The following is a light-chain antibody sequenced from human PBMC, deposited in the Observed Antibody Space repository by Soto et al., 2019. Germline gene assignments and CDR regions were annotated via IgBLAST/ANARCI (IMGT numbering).Light chain of an antibody. Sequence: DIQMTQSPSTLSASVADRVTITCRASQNIDKWMAWYQQKPGRAPNLLIYEASILHSGVPPRFSGSRSGPEFTLTINSLQSEDFAIYYCQPYNNWPLTFGGGTKVDIK. V-gene: IGKV1-5*01. CDR3: QPYNNWPLT. CDR2: EAS. J-gene: IGKJ4*01. CDR1: QNIDKW.